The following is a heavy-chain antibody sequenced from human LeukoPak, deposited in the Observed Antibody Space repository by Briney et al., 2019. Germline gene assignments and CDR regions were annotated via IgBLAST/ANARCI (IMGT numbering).Heavy chain of an antibody. CDR3: AKEGDDYVLDH. Sequence: PGGPLRLSCAASGFSFSDYGMHWVRQVPGKGLEWVAIISYDGSNAYYADSMKGRFTISRDNSKNTVSLQIINMRREDTALYYCAKEGDDYVLDHWGQGTLVTVSA. CDR1: GFSFSDYG. J-gene: IGHJ4*02. D-gene: IGHD4-17*01. CDR2: ISYDGSNA. V-gene: IGHV3-30*18.